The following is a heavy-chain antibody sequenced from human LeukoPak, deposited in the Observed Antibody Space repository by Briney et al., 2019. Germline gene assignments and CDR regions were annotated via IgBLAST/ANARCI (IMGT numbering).Heavy chain of an antibody. D-gene: IGHD6-19*01. Sequence: GGSLRLSCGASGFTFTTHWIHWVRQAPGKGLVWVSRIKPDGSDTNYADSVEGRFTISRDNDKNSLYLQMSSLRAEDTAIYYCARALYNRGWYPDYFDSWGQGALVTVSS. CDR2: IKPDGSDT. V-gene: IGHV3-74*01. J-gene: IGHJ4*02. CDR3: ARALYNRGWYPDYFDS. CDR1: GFTFTTHW.